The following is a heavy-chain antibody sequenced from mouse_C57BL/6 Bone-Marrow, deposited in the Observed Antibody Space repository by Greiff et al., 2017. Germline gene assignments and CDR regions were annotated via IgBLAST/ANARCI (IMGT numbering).Heavy chain of an antibody. V-gene: IGHV1-52*01. D-gene: IGHD2-10*02. CDR3: ARFGGYGYWYFDV. J-gene: IGHJ1*03. Sequence: QVQLQQPGAELVRPGSSVKLSCKASGYTFTSYWMHWVKQRPIQGLEWIGNIDPSDSETHYNQKFKDKATLTVDKSSSTAYVQLSSLTSEDSAVYYCARFGGYGYWYFDVWGTGTTVTVSS. CDR2: IDPSDSET. CDR1: GYTFTSYW.